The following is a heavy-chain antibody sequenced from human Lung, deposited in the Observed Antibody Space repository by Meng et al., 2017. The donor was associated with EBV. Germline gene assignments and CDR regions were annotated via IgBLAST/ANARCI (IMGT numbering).Heavy chain of an antibody. Sequence: QVQLVQPGAEVKKPGASVKVSCKASGYTLTSYAMHWVRQAPGQRLEWMGWINAGNGNTKYSQRFQGRVTITRDTSASTAYMELSSLRSEDTTVYYCARAGYDSSGYYPQPFDYWGQGTLVTVSS. D-gene: IGHD3-22*01. CDR3: ARAGYDSSGYYPQPFDY. J-gene: IGHJ4*02. CDR2: INAGNGNT. V-gene: IGHV1-3*01. CDR1: GYTLTSYA.